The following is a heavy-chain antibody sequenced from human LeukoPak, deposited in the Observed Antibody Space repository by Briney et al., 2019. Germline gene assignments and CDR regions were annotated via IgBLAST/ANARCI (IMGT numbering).Heavy chain of an antibody. CDR3: AEGGYDYYYMDV. Sequence: GGSLRLSCAASGFTFDDYGMSWVRQAPGKGLEWVSGINWNGGSTGYADSVKGRFTISRDNSKNTLYLQMNSLRAEDTAVYYCAEGGYDYYYMDVWGKGTTVTVSS. V-gene: IGHV3-20*04. CDR2: INWNGGST. D-gene: IGHD3-16*01. CDR1: GFTFDDYG. J-gene: IGHJ6*03.